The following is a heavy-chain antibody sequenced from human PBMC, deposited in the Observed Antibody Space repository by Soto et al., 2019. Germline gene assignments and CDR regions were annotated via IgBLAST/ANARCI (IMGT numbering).Heavy chain of an antibody. CDR2: IHWDDDK. J-gene: IGHJ4*02. CDR3: AHTGNYELRPDY. CDR1: GFSLSTSGEG. Sequence: QITLKESGPTLVKPTQTLTLTCTFSGFSLSTSGEGVGWIRQPPGQALEWLALIHWDDDKRYSPSLKSRLTVTKDTSKNQVDLTMTNMGPVDTATYYCAHTGNYELRPDYWGQGTLVTVSS. D-gene: IGHD1-1*01. V-gene: IGHV2-5*02.